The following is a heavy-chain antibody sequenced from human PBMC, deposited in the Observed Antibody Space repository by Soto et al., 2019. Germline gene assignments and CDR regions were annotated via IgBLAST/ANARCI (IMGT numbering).Heavy chain of an antibody. J-gene: IGHJ4*02. CDR3: ARPYYYDSSGYYAFDY. D-gene: IGHD3-22*01. Sequence: ASVEVSCKASGYTFTIYGISWVRQAPGQGLEWMGWISAYGGNTNYAQKLQGRVTMTTDTSTSTAYMELRSLRSDGTAVYYCARPYYYDSSGYYAFDYWGQGTLVTVSS. V-gene: IGHV1-18*04. CDR2: ISAYGGNT. CDR1: GYTFTIYG.